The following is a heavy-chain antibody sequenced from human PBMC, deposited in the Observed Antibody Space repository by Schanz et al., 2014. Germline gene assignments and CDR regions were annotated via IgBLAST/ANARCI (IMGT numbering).Heavy chain of an antibody. CDR1: GFNFNNYD. J-gene: IGHJ5*02. CDR3: AKAECDVLTDSYSRLDP. D-gene: IGHD3-9*01. CDR2: MSPKTGNT. V-gene: IGHV1-8*01. Sequence: QVQLVQSGAEVKKPGASVKVSCTASGFNFNNYDINWVRQATGQGLEWMGWMSPKTGNTDHAQKLQDRVAMTSDTATSTTYLDLSRLRTEDAGVYYCAKAECDVLTDSYSRLDPWGQGTLVTVSS.